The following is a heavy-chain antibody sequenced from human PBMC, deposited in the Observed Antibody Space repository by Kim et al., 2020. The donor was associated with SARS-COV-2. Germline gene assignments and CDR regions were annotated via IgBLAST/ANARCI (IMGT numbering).Heavy chain of an antibody. J-gene: IGHJ4*02. D-gene: IGHD6-19*01. CDR3: ATAQPLSSGWYVVEY. CDR2: DPGGGGRT. Sequence: GGSLRLSCGASGFTVNNFAMSWVRQAPGKGLEWVSTDPGGGGRTFYADSVKGRFTISRDNSKNTLFLQMNSLRAEDTAVYYCATAQPLSSGWYVVEYWGQGTLVTVSS. CDR1: GFTVNNFA. V-gene: IGHV3-23*01.